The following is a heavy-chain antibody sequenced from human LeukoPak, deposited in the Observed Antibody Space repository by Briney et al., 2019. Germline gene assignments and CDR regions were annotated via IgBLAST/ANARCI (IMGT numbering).Heavy chain of an antibody. Sequence: SETLSLTCTVSGGSISSSSYYWGWVRQPPGKGLEWIGSIYYSGSTYYNPSLKSRVTISVDTSKNQFSLKLSSVTAADTAVYYCARSDIVATIPFDYWGQGTLVTVSS. J-gene: IGHJ4*02. CDR1: GGSISSSSYY. V-gene: IGHV4-39*01. CDR2: IYYSGST. D-gene: IGHD5-12*01. CDR3: ARSDIVATIPFDY.